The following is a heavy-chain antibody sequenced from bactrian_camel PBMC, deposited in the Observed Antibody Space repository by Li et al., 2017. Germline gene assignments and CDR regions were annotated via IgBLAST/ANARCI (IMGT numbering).Heavy chain of an antibody. D-gene: IGHD5*01. J-gene: IGHJ4*01. Sequence: HVQLVESGGGSVQAGGSLRLSCEASRPQPQDTASLYTFDSACMGWFRQAPGKEPEGVAAQRDAATYYADSAKGRFSISKDDLKDTLYLQMNSLKPEDTAMYYCAADSPTARADVRTLYPNYLGQGTQVTVS. V-gene: IGHV3S55*01. CDR1: RPQPQDTASLYTFDSAC. CDR2: QRDAAT. CDR3: AADSPTARADVRTLYPNY.